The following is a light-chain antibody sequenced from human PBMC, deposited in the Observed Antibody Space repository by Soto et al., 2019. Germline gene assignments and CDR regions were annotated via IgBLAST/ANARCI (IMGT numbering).Light chain of an antibody. CDR3: ASWDDSLSGRYV. Sequence: QSVLTQPPSASGTPGQRVTISCSGNNSNIGSNFVYWYQQFPGTAPNLLIHRNSQRPSGVPDRFSGSKSGTSASLAISGLRSEDDADYYCASWDDSLSGRYVFGSGTKVTVL. V-gene: IGLV1-47*01. CDR2: RNS. CDR1: NSNIGSNF. J-gene: IGLJ1*01.